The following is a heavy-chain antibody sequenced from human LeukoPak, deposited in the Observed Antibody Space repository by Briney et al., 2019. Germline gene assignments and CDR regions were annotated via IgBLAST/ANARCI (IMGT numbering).Heavy chain of an antibody. CDR1: GFTFSDYY. CDR3: ARGTAKLRFLEWLFPFDY. Sequence: GGSLRLSCAASGFTFSDYYMSWIRQAPGKGLEWVSYNSSSGSTIYYADSVKGRFTISRDNAENSLYLQMNSLRAEDTAVYYCARGTAKLRFLEWLFPFDYWGQGTLVTVSS. D-gene: IGHD3-3*01. J-gene: IGHJ4*02. CDR2: NSSSGSTI. V-gene: IGHV3-11*01.